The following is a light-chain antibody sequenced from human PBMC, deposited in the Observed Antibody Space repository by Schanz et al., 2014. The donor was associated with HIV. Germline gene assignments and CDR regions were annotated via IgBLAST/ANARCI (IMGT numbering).Light chain of an antibody. V-gene: IGLV2-14*03. CDR3: SSYTSSSPVV. CDR1: SSDVGGYNY. J-gene: IGLJ2*01. Sequence: QSALTQPASVSGSPGQSITISCTGTSSDVGGYNYVSWYQQHPGQAPQLMIYDVTNRPSGVSNRFSGSKSGNTASLTISGLQAEDEADYYCSSYTSSSPVVFGGGTKLTVL. CDR2: DVT.